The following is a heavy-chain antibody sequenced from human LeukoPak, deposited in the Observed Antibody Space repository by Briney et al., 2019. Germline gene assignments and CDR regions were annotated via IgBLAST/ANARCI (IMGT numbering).Heavy chain of an antibody. CDR2: IRGSGGST. CDR1: GFTFSSYA. J-gene: IGHJ5*02. CDR3: AKDVLLWFGGLSGNWFDP. V-gene: IGHV3-23*01. D-gene: IGHD3-10*01. Sequence: GGSLRFSCAGSGFTFSSYAMSWVRQAPGKELEWVSAIRGSGGSTYYADSVKGRFTISRDNSKNTLYLQMNSLRAEDTAVYYCAKDVLLWFGGLSGNWFDPWGQGTLVTVSS.